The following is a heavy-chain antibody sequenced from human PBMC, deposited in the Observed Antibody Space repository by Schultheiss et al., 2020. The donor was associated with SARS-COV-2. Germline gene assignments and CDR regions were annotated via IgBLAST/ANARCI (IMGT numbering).Heavy chain of an antibody. V-gene: IGHV3-48*04. D-gene: IGHD3-22*01. Sequence: GESLKISCAASGLTFSSYAMSWVRQAPGKGLEWVSYISRSSTTISYADSVKGRFTISRDNAKNTLYLQMYSLRAEDTAVYYCASGWLPYYYYYMDVWSKGTTVTVSS. CDR2: ISRSSTTI. J-gene: IGHJ6*03. CDR3: ASGWLPYYYYYMDV. CDR1: GLTFSSYA.